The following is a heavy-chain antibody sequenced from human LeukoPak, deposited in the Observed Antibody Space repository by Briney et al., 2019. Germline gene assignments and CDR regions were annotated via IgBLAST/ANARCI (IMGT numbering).Heavy chain of an antibody. D-gene: IGHD3-16*01. J-gene: IGHJ5*02. Sequence: GGSLRLSCAASGFSFSDYYMSWFRQAPGKGLEWVSYISSSGRTIHYADSVKGRLTISRDNAKNSLYLQMNSLRAEDTAVYYCARATDSGGNWFDPWGQGTLVTVSS. V-gene: IGHV3-11*04. CDR2: ISSSGRTI. CDR3: ARATDSGGNWFDP. CDR1: GFSFSDYY.